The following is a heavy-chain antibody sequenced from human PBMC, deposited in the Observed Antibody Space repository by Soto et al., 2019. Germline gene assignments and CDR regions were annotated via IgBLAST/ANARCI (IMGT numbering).Heavy chain of an antibody. D-gene: IGHD2-2*01. V-gene: IGHV3-74*01. J-gene: IGHJ3*02. CDR2: INTDGGRT. Sequence: EVQLVESGGDLVQPGGSLRLSCAASGFTFSGHWMHWVRQVPGKGLVWVSRINTDGGRTSYADSVKSRFTISRDNAKNTLSLQTTGPRVDDMSVYYCEREAGYCSRSSCHGRAFDNWGQGTMVTVSS. CDR1: GFTFSGHW. CDR3: EREAGYCSRSSCHGRAFDN.